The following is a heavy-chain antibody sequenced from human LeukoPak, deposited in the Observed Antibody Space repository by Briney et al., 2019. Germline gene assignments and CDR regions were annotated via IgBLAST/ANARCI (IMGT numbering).Heavy chain of an antibody. J-gene: IGHJ4*02. CDR1: GGSFTDFY. CDR2: ITHTGAT. Sequence: SETLSLTCGVSGGSFTDFYWGWIRQSPEKGLEWMGEITHTGATNYNPSLQSRVTISVDRSKNHFSLTLRSVTAADTAVYYCASRALLLAGSHTFDNWGRGTLVTVSS. V-gene: IGHV4-34*01. D-gene: IGHD3-3*02. CDR3: ASRALLLAGSHTFDN.